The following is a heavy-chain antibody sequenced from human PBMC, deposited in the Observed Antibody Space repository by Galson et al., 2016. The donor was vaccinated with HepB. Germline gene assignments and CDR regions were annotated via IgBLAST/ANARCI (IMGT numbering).Heavy chain of an antibody. D-gene: IGHD2-15*01. V-gene: IGHV3-23*01. CDR2: LASDGST. CDR1: AFTFRSHA. CDR3: AKECRGGSCYPPETEG. Sequence: SLRLSCAASAFTFRSHAMTRVRQAPGKGLEWVSSLASDGSTYYADSVKGRFTISRDNSKNTLYLQLNSLRAEDTAVYYCAKECRGGSCYPPETEGWGQGTLVTVSS. J-gene: IGHJ4*02.